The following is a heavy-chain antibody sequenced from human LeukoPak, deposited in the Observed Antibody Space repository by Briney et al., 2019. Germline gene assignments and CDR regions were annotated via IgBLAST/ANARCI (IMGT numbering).Heavy chain of an antibody. J-gene: IGHJ5*02. D-gene: IGHD3-10*01. CDR2: INTGGFTI. CDR1: GFTFSNWW. V-gene: IGHV3-48*04. CDR3: ARGASGIGGIRFDP. Sequence: GGSLRLSCVVSGFTFSNWWMNWVRQAPGKGLEWVSYINTGGFTIYYADSVKGRFTISRDNAKNSLYLQMNSLRAEDTAVYYCARGASGIGGIRFDPWGQGTLVTVSS.